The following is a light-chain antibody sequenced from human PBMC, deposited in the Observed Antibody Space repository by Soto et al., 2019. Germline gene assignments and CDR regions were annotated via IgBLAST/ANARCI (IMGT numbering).Light chain of an antibody. J-gene: IGLJ2*01. CDR3: GAWADTVRSEV. CDR2: EDS. Sequence: QSVLTQPPSVSGTPGQWVTISCSGGISNIGTNYVHWFQQLPGTAPTVLSNEDSQRPSGVPDRFSGSKSGTSASLAISGLRSEDEAEYYCGAWADTVRSEVFGRGTKLTVL. CDR1: ISNIGTNY. V-gene: IGLV1-47*01.